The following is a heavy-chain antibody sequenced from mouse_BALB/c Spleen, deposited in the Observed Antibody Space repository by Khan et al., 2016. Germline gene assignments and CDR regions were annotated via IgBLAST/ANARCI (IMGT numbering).Heavy chain of an antibody. Sequence: QIQLVQSGPELKKPGETVKISCKASGYTFTNYGMNWVKQAPGQGLKWMGWINTYTEEPTFADDFKGRFAFSLETSANTAYLQINNLTNEDTATXICTPGRDCDCDFWAAGTTVTVPS. V-gene: IGHV9-3-1*01. CDR2: INTYTEEP. CDR1: GYTFTNYG. D-gene: IGHD4-1*01. CDR3: TPGRDCDCDF. J-gene: IGHJ1*01.